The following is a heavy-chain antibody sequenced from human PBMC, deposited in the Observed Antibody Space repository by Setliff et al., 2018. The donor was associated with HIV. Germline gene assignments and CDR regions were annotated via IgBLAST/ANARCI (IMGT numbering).Heavy chain of an antibody. CDR3: ATDPRPGVGELSDFEH. Sequence: ASVKVSCKASGHTFSNSDIHWVRQAPGQGLEWMGWISAYNGNTNYAQKLQGRVTMTTDTTTNTAYMELRSLRSEDTAVYYCATDPRPGVGELSDFEHWGQGTLVTVSS. D-gene: IGHD3-10*01. CDR2: ISAYNGNT. V-gene: IGHV1-18*01. CDR1: GHTFSNSD. J-gene: IGHJ1*01.